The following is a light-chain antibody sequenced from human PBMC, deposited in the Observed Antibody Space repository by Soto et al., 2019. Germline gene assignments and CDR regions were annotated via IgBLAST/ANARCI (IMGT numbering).Light chain of an antibody. J-gene: IGKJ2*01. CDR1: QSISTY. V-gene: IGKV1-39*01. CDR2: SAS. Sequence: DIQMTQSPSSLSASVGDRVTITCRASQSISTYLNWYQHKLGRAPKLLIYSASSLQSGVPSRFSGSGSGTDFSLTISSLQPEDFAPYYCQQSYSTPTFGQGTKLEIK. CDR3: QQSYSTPT.